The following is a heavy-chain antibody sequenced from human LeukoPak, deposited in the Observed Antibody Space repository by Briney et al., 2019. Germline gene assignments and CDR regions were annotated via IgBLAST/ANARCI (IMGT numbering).Heavy chain of an antibody. CDR3: ARVRYYDSSGYLGPYYYYYMDV. J-gene: IGHJ6*03. D-gene: IGHD3-22*01. V-gene: IGHV1-2*02. Sequence: ASVKVSCTASGYTFTGYYMHWVRQAPGPGLEWMGWINPNSGGTNYAQKLQGRVTMTRDTSISTAYMELSRLRSDDTAVYYCARVRYYDSSGYLGPYYYYYMDVWGKGTTVTISS. CDR1: GYTFTGYY. CDR2: INPNSGGT.